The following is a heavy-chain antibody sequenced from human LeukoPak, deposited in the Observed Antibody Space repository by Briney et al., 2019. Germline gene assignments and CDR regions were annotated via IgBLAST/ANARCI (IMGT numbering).Heavy chain of an antibody. V-gene: IGHV3-23*01. Sequence: GGSLRLSCAASGFTFSSYAMTWVRQAPGKGLEWVSAIIGSGGSTYYADSVKGRFTISRDNSKNTLYLQMNSLRAEDTAVYYCAKEYRVQGVNDYWGQGTLVTVSS. CDR3: AKEYRVQGVNDY. J-gene: IGHJ4*02. CDR1: GFTFSSYA. CDR2: IIGSGGST. D-gene: IGHD3-10*01.